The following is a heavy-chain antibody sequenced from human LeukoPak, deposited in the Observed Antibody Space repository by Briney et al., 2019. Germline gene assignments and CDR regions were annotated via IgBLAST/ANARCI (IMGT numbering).Heavy chain of an antibody. CDR1: GYNFTNYW. V-gene: IGHV5-51*01. Sequence: RGESLKISCKGSGYNFTNYWIGWVRQMPGKGLEWMGIIYPGDSDTRYSPSFQGQVTISADKSISTAYLQWSSLKASDTAMYYCARSAKMYGSGSYYNYFDYWGQGTLVTVSS. D-gene: IGHD3-10*01. CDR2: IYPGDSDT. J-gene: IGHJ4*02. CDR3: ARSAKMYGSGSYYNYFDY.